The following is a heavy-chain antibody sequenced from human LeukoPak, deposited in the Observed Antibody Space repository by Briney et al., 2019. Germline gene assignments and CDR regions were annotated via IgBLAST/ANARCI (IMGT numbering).Heavy chain of an antibody. J-gene: IGHJ4*02. D-gene: IGHD5-12*01. CDR1: GFTFSSYG. V-gene: IGHV3-30*18. CDR3: EKGSVDDTKHLDY. CDR2: ISYDGSNK. Sequence: GRSLRLSCAASGFTFSSYGMHWVRQAPGKGLEWVAVISYDGSNKYYADSVKGRFTISRDNSKNTLYLQMNSRRAEDTAVYYCEKGSVDDTKHLDYWGQGTLVTVSS.